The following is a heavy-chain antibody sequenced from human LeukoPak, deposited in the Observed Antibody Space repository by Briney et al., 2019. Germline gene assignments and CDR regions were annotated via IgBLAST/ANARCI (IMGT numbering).Heavy chain of an antibody. D-gene: IGHD3-10*01. CDR3: AKDTYYYGSGTTNFDS. Sequence: GGSLRLSCAASGFTFKNYAMTWVRQAPGKGLEWVSGISGSGGSTYYAKSVQGRCTISRDNSKNTLSLQLNSLRAGDTAVYYCAKDTYYYGSGTTNFDSWGQGILVTVSS. CDR1: GFTFKNYA. J-gene: IGHJ4*02. V-gene: IGHV3-23*01. CDR2: ISGSGGST.